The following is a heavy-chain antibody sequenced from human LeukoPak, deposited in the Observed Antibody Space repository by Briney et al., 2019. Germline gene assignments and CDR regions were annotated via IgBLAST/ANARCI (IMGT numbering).Heavy chain of an antibody. D-gene: IGHD5-12*01. CDR3: ARYNSGYDIRTFLAADYGMDV. V-gene: IGHV3-11*01. CDR1: GFTFSDYY. CDR2: ISSSGSTI. J-gene: IGHJ6*02. Sequence: GGSLRLSCAASGFTFSDYYMSWIRQAPGKRLEWVSYISSSGSTIYYADSVKGRFTISRDNAKNSLYLQMNSLRAEDTAVYYCARYNSGYDIRTFLAADYGMDVWGQGTTVTVSS.